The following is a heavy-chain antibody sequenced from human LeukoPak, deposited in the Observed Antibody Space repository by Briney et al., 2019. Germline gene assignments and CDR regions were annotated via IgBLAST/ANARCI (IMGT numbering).Heavy chain of an antibody. V-gene: IGHV3-21*01. CDR1: GFTFSSYS. J-gene: IGHJ5*02. Sequence: GGSLRLSCAASGFTFSSYSMNWVRQAPGKGLEWVSSISSSSSYIYYADSVKGRFTISRDNAKNSLYLQMNSLRAEDTAVYYCASYYGSGSYPPFDPWGQGTLVTVSS. D-gene: IGHD3-10*01. CDR2: ISSSSSYI. CDR3: ASYYGSGSYPPFDP.